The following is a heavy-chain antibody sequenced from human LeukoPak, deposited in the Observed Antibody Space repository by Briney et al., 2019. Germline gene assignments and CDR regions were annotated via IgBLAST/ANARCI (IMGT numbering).Heavy chain of an antibody. D-gene: IGHD5-24*01. V-gene: IGHV3-66*01. CDR3: GSRDKGYYYGLDV. J-gene: IGHJ6*02. CDR2: ISGGGNT. Sequence: GGSLRLSCVASGFTGSSNYMSWVRQAPGKGLEWVSIISGGGNTYYADSVKDRFTISRDNSKSTMYLQMKSLRAEDTAVYYCGSRDKGYYYGLDVWGQGTTVTVSS. CDR1: GFTGSSNY.